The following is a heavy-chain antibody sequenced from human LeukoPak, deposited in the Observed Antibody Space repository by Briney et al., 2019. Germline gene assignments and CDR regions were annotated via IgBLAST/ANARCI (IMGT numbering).Heavy chain of an antibody. CDR1: GGTFSSYG. Sequence: AASVKVSCKAPGGTFSSYGISWVRQAPGQGLEWMGRIIPIFGTANYAQKFQGRVTITTDESTSTAYMELGSLRPEDTAVYYCARSSMAVAGTYNWFDPWGQGTLVTVSS. CDR2: IIPIFGTA. D-gene: IGHD6-19*01. CDR3: ARSSMAVAGTYNWFDP. J-gene: IGHJ5*02. V-gene: IGHV1-69*05.